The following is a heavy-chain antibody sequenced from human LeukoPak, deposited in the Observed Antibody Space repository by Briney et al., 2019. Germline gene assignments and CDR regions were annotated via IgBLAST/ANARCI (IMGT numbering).Heavy chain of an antibody. V-gene: IGHV1-18*04. D-gene: IGHD5-12*01. CDR1: GYTFTRYG. J-gene: IGHJ4*02. CDR3: AREGVATSTPFDY. Sequence: APVKVSCKASGYTFTRYGISRVRQAPRHGLEGMGWTSPYNGNTNDAQKLQGRVTLTTYTSTSTAYMELRSMRSDDTVVYYCAREGVATSTPFDYWGQGTLVTVSS. CDR2: TSPYNGNT.